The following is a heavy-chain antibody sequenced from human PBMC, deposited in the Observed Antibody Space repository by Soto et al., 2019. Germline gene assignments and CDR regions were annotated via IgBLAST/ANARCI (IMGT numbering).Heavy chain of an antibody. V-gene: IGHV3-11*01. CDR2: ISDSGSTI. J-gene: IGHJ5*02. CDR3: XXXXXXXXXXGWLGP. Sequence: QLVQSGGGLVKPGGSLTLSCKASGFTFSDYYMIWVRQTXXXGXEXLSYISDSGSTIYYADSVRARFTIFRENAANSVXLQLDXXXDGXTXXXXXXXXXXXXXXXGWLGPWGQGSLVTVSS. CDR1: GFTFSDYY.